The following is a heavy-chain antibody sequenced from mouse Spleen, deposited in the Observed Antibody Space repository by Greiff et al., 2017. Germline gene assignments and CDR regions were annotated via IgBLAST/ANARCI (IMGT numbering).Heavy chain of an antibody. Sequence: EVKLMESEGGLVQPGSSMKLSCTASGFTFSDYYMAWVRQVPEKGLEWVANINYDGSSTYYLDSLKSRFIISRDNAKNILYLQMSSLKSEDTATYYCARGFAYWGQGTLVTVSA. CDR1: GFTFSDYY. V-gene: IGHV5-16*01. CDR3: ARGFAY. J-gene: IGHJ3*01. CDR2: INYDGSST.